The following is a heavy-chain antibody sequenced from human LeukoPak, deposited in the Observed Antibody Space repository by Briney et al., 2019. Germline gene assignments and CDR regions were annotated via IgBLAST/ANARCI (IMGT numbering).Heavy chain of an antibody. Sequence: SETLSLTCAVSGGSISSGGYSWSWIRQPPGKGLEWIGYIYYSGSTYYNPSLKSRVTISVDTSKNQFSLKLSSVTAADTAVYYWGRGGFFSFGGGNWFDPWGQGTLVTVSS. D-gene: IGHD3-16*01. CDR3: GRGGFFSFGGGNWFDP. CDR2: IYYSGST. CDR1: GGSISSGGYS. J-gene: IGHJ5*02. V-gene: IGHV4-30-4*07.